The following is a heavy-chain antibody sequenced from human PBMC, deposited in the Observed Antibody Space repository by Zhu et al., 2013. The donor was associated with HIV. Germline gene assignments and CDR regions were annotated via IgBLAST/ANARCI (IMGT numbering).Heavy chain of an antibody. V-gene: IGHV1-2*02. Sequence: QVQLVQSGAEVKKPGASVKVSCKASGYTFTGYYMHWVRQAPGQGLEWMGWINPNSGGTNYAQKFQGRVTITADESTSTAYMELSSLRSEDTAVYYCARPLGDSSGYANWGQGTLVTVSS. CDR1: GYTFTGYY. D-gene: IGHD3-22*01. J-gene: IGHJ4*02. CDR2: INPNSGGT. CDR3: ARPLGDSSGYAN.